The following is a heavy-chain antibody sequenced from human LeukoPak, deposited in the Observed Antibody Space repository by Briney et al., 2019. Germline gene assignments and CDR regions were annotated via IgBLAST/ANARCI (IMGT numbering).Heavy chain of an antibody. V-gene: IGHV3-23*01. CDR3: GRVSYVSGRPLHTFYG. Sequence: GGSLRLSCAASGFTFAIHAMTWVRQAPGKGLEWVSGISGDGASTHYAESVKGQFTISRDNSQNTLLLQMNSLRVEDSARYYCGRVSYVSGRPLHTFYGWVQGTLVTVSS. J-gene: IGHJ3*01. D-gene: IGHD3-10*01. CDR2: ISGDGAST. CDR1: GFTFAIHA.